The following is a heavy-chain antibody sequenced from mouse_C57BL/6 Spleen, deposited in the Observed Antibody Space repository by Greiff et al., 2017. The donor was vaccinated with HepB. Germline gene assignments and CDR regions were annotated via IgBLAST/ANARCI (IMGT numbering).Heavy chain of an antibody. CDR2: ISDGGSYT. J-gene: IGHJ1*03. CDR1: GFTFSSYA. V-gene: IGHV5-4*03. CDR3: ASDYGSSYWYFDV. Sequence: EVMLVESGGGLVKPGGSLKLSCAASGFTFSSYAMSWVRQTPEKRLEWVATISDGGSYTYYPDNVKGRFTISRDNAKNNLDLQMSQLKSEDTAMYYCASDYGSSYWYFDVWGTGTTVTVSS. D-gene: IGHD1-1*01.